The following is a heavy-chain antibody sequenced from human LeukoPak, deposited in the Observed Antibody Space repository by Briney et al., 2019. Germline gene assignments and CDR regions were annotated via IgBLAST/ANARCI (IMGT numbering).Heavy chain of an antibody. Sequence: GGSLRLSCAASGFTFSSYSMNWVRQAPGKGLEWVSSISSSSSYIYYADSVKGRFTISRDNAKNSLYLQMNSLRAEDTAVYYCARYDSSGYTFDYWGQGTLVTVSS. CDR1: GFTFSSYS. J-gene: IGHJ4*02. V-gene: IGHV3-21*01. CDR2: ISSSSSYI. D-gene: IGHD3-22*01. CDR3: ARYDSSGYTFDY.